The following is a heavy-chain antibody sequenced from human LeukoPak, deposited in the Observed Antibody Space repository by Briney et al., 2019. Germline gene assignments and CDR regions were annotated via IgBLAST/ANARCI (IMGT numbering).Heavy chain of an antibody. V-gene: IGHV1-2*06. Sequence: ASVKVSCRASGYTFTGYYMHWVRQAPGQGLEWKGRINPNIGGTNYAQKFQGRVTMTRDTSISTAYIELWRLRSEDTAVDYCEREGFMEKWGQGTLVTVSS. J-gene: IGHJ4*02. CDR3: EREGFMEK. CDR1: GYTFTGYY. D-gene: IGHD3-3*01. CDR2: INPNIGGT.